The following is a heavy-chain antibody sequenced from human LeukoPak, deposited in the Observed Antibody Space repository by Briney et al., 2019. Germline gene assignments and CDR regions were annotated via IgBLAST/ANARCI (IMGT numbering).Heavy chain of an antibody. J-gene: IGHJ4*02. Sequence: GGSLRLSCAASGFTFSSYSMNWVRQAPGKGLEWVSSISSSSSYIYYADSVKGRFTISRDNAKNSLYLQMNSLRAEDTAVYYCARTPSNYYGYYFDYWGQGTLVTVSS. V-gene: IGHV3-21*01. CDR2: ISSSSSYI. D-gene: IGHD3-22*01. CDR1: GFTFSSYS. CDR3: ARTPSNYYGYYFDY.